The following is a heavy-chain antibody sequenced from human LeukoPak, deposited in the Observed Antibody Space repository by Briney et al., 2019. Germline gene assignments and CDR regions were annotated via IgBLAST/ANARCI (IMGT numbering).Heavy chain of an antibody. Sequence: ASVKVSSKTSGYTFTSYGINWVRQAPGQGLEWMGWISGINGNTNLAQKMQGRVTLTTDSSTRTGYMELRSLRSDDTAVYYCARGTVGGKDYFYMDVWGKGTTVTVSS. J-gene: IGHJ6*03. D-gene: IGHD4-11*01. V-gene: IGHV1-18*01. CDR1: GYTFTSYG. CDR3: ARGTVGGKDYFYMDV. CDR2: ISGINGNT.